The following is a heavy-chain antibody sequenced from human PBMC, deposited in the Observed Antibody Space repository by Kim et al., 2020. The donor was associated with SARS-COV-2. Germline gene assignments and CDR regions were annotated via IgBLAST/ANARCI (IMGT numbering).Heavy chain of an antibody. CDR1: GYTFTDFY. CDR2: IIPNTGDT. V-gene: IGHV1-2*06. J-gene: IGHJ4*02. Sequence: ASVKVSCKASGYTFTDFYIHWVRQAPGQGLEWMGRIIPNTGDTNYAQNFQGRVTMTRDTSITTAYMTLSGLRSDDTALYYCARDYSSGWTLKNWGQGALVIVSS. D-gene: IGHD6-19*01. CDR3: ARDYSSGWTLKN.